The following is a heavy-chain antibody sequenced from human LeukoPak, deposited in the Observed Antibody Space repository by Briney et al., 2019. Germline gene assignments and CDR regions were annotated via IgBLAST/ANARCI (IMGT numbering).Heavy chain of an antibody. V-gene: IGHV4-39*02. J-gene: IGHJ3*02. D-gene: IGHD3-9*01. CDR1: GGSVSSRPHF. CDR3: VRLLGGYFAGNTFDI. CDR2: IYYTGSA. Sequence: SEALSLTCTVSGGSVSSRPHFWAWIRQTPGKGLEWIGTIYYTGSANYNPSLKSRVTMSVDTSKDHFSLNLSSVTATDAAVYFCVRLLGGYFAGNTFDIWGQGTVVSVSS.